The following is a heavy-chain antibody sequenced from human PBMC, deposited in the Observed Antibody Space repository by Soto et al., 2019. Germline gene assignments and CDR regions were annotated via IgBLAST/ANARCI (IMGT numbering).Heavy chain of an antibody. J-gene: IGHJ5*02. V-gene: IGHV1-46*01. CDR2: INPRGGST. CDR3: AGVMYYYDRSGSSPENWFDP. Sequence: QVQLVQSGAEVKKPGSSVKVSCKASGYTFTSYYMHWVRQVPGQWLEWMGIINPRGGSTSYAQTLQRSGTMTMDTSTSTVYIELSSLRSEDTAVYYCAGVMYYYDRSGSSPENWFDPWGPGTLGTVSS. D-gene: IGHD3-22*01. CDR1: GYTFTSYY.